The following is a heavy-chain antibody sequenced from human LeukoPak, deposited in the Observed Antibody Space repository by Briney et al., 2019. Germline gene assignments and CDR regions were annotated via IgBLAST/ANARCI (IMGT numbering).Heavy chain of an antibody. D-gene: IGHD2-15*01. V-gene: IGHV1-2*02. CDR2: INPSSGGT. CDR1: GYTFTDYY. CDR3: ARAVWGGSGGSGGLGKLFTYYYYYMDV. J-gene: IGHJ6*03. Sequence: GASVKVSCKASGYTFTDYYMHWVRQAPGQGLEWMGWINPSSGGTNYAQKFQGRVTITADKSTSTAYMELSSLRSEDTAVYYCARAVWGGSGGSGGLGKLFTYYYYYMDVWGKGTTVTVSS.